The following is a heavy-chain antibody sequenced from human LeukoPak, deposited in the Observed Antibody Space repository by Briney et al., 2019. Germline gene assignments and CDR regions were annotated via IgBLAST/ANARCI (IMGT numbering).Heavy chain of an antibody. V-gene: IGHV3-21*01. CDR1: GFTFSSYS. CDR2: ISSSSSYI. CDR3: ARYYDSSGYYPYYYYGMDV. D-gene: IGHD3-22*01. J-gene: IGHJ6*02. Sequence: GGSLRLSCAASGFTFSSYSMNWVRQAPGKGLEWVSSISSSSSYIYYADSVKGRFTISRDNAKNSLYLQMNSLRAEDTAVYYCARYYDSSGYYPYYYYGMDVWGQGITVTVSS.